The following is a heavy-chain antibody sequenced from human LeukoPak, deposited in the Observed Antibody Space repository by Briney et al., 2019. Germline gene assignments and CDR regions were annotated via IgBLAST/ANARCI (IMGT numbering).Heavy chain of an antibody. V-gene: IGHV4-31*03. CDR2: IYYSGST. D-gene: IGHD3-22*01. J-gene: IGHJ5*02. CDR1: GGSISSGGYY. Sequence: PSQTLSLTCTVSGGSISSGGYYWSWIRQHPGKGLEWIGYIYYSGSTYYNPSLKSRVTISVDTSKNQFSLKLSSVAAADTAVYYCAREGPQDDSRFDPWGQGTQVTVSS. CDR3: AREGPQDDSRFDP.